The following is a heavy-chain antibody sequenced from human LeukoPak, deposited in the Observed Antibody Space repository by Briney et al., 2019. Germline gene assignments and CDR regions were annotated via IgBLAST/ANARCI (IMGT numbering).Heavy chain of an antibody. CDR3: ARGRGYSYGRSLYYYYMDV. CDR1: GGSISSNSYY. CDR2: IYYSGST. V-gene: IGHV4-39*01. D-gene: IGHD5-18*01. Sequence: SETLSLTCAVSGGSISSNSYYWGWIRQPPGKGLEWIGSIYYSGSTYYNPSLKSRVTISVDTSKNQFSLKLSSVTAADTAVYYCARGRGYSYGRSLYYYYMDVWGKGTTVTVSS. J-gene: IGHJ6*03.